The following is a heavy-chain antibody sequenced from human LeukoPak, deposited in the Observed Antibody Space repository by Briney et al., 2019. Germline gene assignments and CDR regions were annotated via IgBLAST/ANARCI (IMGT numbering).Heavy chain of an antibody. CDR3: ARVTIFGVVSPRYYYMDV. D-gene: IGHD3-3*01. CDR2: ISSSGSTT. J-gene: IGHJ6*03. Sequence: GGSLRLSCAASGFTFTDYYMSWFRQAPGKGLEWVSYISSSGSTTHYADSVKGRFIISRDNAKNSLYLQMNSLRVEDTAVYYCARVTIFGVVSPRYYYMDVWGKGTTVTVSS. V-gene: IGHV3-11*04. CDR1: GFTFTDYY.